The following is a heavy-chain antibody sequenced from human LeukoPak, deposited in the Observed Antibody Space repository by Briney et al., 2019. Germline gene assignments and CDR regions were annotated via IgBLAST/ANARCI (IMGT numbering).Heavy chain of an antibody. CDR3: AKELRITMVREALDAFDI. J-gene: IGHJ3*02. CDR2: ISWNSGSI. Sequence: GGSLRLSCAASGFTFDDYAMHWVRQAPGKGLEWVSGISWNSGSIGYADSVKGRFTISRDNAKNSLYLQMNSLRAEDTALYYCAKELRITMVREALDAFDIWGQGTMVTVSS. CDR1: GFTFDDYA. D-gene: IGHD3-10*01. V-gene: IGHV3-9*01.